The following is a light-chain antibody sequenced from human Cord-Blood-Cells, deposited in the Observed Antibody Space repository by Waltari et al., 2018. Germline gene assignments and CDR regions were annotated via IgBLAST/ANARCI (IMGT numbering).Light chain of an antibody. CDR3: SSYTSSSTYVV. CDR1: SSDVGSYNR. J-gene: IGLJ2*01. CDR2: AVS. Sequence: QSALTQPPSVSGSPGPSVTISCTATSSDVGSYNRVSWYQQPPGTAPKLMIYAVSHRPSGVPDRFSGSKSGNTASRTSSGLQAEDEAYYYCSSYTSSSTYVVFGGGTKLTVL. V-gene: IGLV2-18*02.